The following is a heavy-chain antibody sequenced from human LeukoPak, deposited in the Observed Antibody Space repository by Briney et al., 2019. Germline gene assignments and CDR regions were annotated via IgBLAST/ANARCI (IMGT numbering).Heavy chain of an antibody. D-gene: IGHD2-15*01. CDR1: GVSFSGYY. V-gene: IGHV4-34*01. Sequence: SETLSLTCAVYGVSFSGYYWSWVRQPPGKGLEWIGEINHSGSTNYNPSLKSRVTISVDTSKNQFSLKLSSVTAADTAVYYCARGRRRDVVYYFDYWGQGTLVTVSS. CDR3: ARGRRRDVVYYFDY. CDR2: INHSGST. J-gene: IGHJ4*02.